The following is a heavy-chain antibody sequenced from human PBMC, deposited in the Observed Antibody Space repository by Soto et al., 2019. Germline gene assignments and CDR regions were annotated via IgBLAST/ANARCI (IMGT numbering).Heavy chain of an antibody. D-gene: IGHD3-16*01. J-gene: IGHJ6*02. CDR1: GGTFSSTT. CDR3: ARAISSGGRFSGMDV. V-gene: IGHV1-69*02. Sequence: SVKVSCKASGGTFSSTTLSWVRQAPGQGLEWMGRITPVLDMADYEQKFQDRLTITADKSTTTVYMELGSLRSEDTAIYYCARAISSGGRFSGMDVWGQGTTVTVSS. CDR2: ITPVLDMA.